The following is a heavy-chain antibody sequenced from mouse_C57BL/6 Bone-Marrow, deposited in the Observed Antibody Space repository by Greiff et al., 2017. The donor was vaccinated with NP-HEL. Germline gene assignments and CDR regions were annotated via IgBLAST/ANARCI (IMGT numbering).Heavy chain of an antibody. D-gene: IGHD2-1*01. Sequence: VQLQQPGAELVRPGSSVKLSCKASGYTFTSYWMHWVKQRPIQGLEWIGNIDPSDSETPYNQKFKDKATLTVDKSSSTAYMQLSSLTSEDAAVYYCARESDFYYGNLDYWGQGTTLTVSS. CDR3: ARESDFYYGNLDY. CDR1: GYTFTSYW. V-gene: IGHV1-52*01. CDR2: IDPSDSET. J-gene: IGHJ2*01.